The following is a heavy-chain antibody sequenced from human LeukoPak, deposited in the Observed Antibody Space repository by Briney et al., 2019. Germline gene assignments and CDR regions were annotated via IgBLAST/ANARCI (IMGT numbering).Heavy chain of an antibody. CDR1: GITLSNYA. V-gene: IGHV3-23*01. CDR2: ISGSGAGT. J-gene: IGHJ4*02. D-gene: IGHD3-9*01. Sequence: PGGSLRLSCAVSGITLSNYAMTWVRQAPGKGLEWVAGISGSGAGTSYADSVKGRFTISRDNSKNTLYLQMNNLRVDDTAVYFYAKRGVVILVILVGFHKEAYYFDSWGQGALVTVSS. CDR3: AKRGVVILVILVGFHKEAYYFDS.